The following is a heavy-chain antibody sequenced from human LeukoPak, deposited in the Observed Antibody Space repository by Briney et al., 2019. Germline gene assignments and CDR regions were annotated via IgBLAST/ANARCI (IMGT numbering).Heavy chain of an antibody. CDR1: GYSFTGYY. J-gene: IGHJ4*02. D-gene: IGHD3-3*01. V-gene: IGHV1-2*02. CDR2: INPNSGGT. Sequence: ASVKVSCKASGYSFTGYYMHWVRQAPGQGLEWMGWINPNSGGTNYAQKFQGRVTMTRDTSISTAYMELSRLRSDDTAVYYCARVSVTIFRVVSRNFDYWGQGTLVTVSS. CDR3: ARVSVTIFRVVSRNFDY.